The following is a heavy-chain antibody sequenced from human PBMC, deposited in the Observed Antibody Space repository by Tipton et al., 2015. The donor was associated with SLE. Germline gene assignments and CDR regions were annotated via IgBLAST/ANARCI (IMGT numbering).Heavy chain of an antibody. CDR1: GFTFSSYS. J-gene: IGHJ4*02. CDR3: ARDRGDCGGDCYSWY. Sequence: SLRLSCAASGFTFSSYSMNWVRQAPGKGLEWVSSISSSSSYIYYADSVKGRFTISRDNAKNSLYLQMNSLRAEDTAVYYCARDRGDCGGDCYSWYWGQRTLVTVSS. D-gene: IGHD2-21*01. V-gene: IGHV3-21*01. CDR2: ISSSSSYI.